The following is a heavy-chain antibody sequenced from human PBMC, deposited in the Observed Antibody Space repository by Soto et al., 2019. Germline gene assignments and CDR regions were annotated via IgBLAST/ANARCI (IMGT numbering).Heavy chain of an antibody. CDR1: GASISGFY. V-gene: IGHV4-4*07. CDR3: VRDGTKTLRDWFDP. D-gene: IGHD1-1*01. J-gene: IGHJ5*02. Sequence: XTLSLTCTVSGASISGFYWSWIRKSAGKGLEWIGRIYATGTTEYNPSLKSRVMMSVDTSKKQFSLKLRSVTSADTAVYYCVRDGTKTLRDWFDPWGQGISGPVSS. CDR2: IYATGTT.